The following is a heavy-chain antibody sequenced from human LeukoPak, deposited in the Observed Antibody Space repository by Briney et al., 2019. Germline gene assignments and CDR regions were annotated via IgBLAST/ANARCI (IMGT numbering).Heavy chain of an antibody. CDR2: FYSSLSTWNNPSH. D-gene: IGHD2-15*01. CDR1: VAPISGRDDS. Sequence: SETLLLTCDGSVAPISGRDDSWSWSRQPSGKGLERIWRFYSSLSTWNNPSHQYNASHKSRITIRADTSRNRFSLIPNAVTAADTAMYYCARDRQGGGRRVSSFQYWGQGIPVTVSS. CDR3: ARDRQGGGRRVSSFQY. V-gene: IGHV4-61*02. J-gene: IGHJ4*02.